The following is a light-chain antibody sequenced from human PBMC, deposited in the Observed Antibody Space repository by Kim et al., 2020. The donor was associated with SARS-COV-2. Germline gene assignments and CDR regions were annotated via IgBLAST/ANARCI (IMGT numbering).Light chain of an antibody. Sequence: ILLTQSPGTLSLSPGERATLFCRASQSVSTSFLAWYQQKPGQPPRLLIYGTSTRAHGIPDRFIGSGSGTDFILTIARLELEDSAVYYCQQYGNALRWTFCQGTKVDIK. CDR1: QSVSTSF. J-gene: IGKJ1*01. CDR3: QQYGNALRWT. V-gene: IGKV3-20*01. CDR2: GTS.